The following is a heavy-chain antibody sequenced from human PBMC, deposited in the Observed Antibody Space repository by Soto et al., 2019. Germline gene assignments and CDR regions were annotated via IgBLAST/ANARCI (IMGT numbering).Heavy chain of an antibody. J-gene: IGHJ6*03. CDR3: AKDRIVVVPAAQSYYYMDV. CDR1: GFTFSSYA. Sequence: EVQLLESGGGLVQPGGSLRLSCAASGFTFSSYAMSWVRQAPGKGLEWVSAISGSGGSTYYADSVKGRFTISRDNSKNTLSLQMNSLRAEDTAVYYCAKDRIVVVPAAQSYYYMDVWGKGTTVTVSS. D-gene: IGHD2-2*01. V-gene: IGHV3-23*01. CDR2: ISGSGGST.